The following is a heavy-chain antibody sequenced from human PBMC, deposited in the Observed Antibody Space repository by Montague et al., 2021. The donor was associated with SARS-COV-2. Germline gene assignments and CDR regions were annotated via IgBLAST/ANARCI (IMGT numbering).Heavy chain of an antibody. D-gene: IGHD1-26*01. CDR2: IYSGGSST. J-gene: IGHJ4*02. CDR3: AKSSGSYGDYFDY. Sequence: SLRLSCAASGFTFSSYAMSWVRQAPGKGLEWVSVIYSGGSSTFYADSVKGRFTISRDKSENTLYLQMNSLRAEDTAVYYCAKSSGSYGDYFDYWGQGTLVTVSS. V-gene: IGHV3-23*03. CDR1: GFTFSSYA.